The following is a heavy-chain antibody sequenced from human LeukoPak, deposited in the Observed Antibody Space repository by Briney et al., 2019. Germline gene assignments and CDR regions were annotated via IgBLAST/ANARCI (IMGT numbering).Heavy chain of an antibody. V-gene: IGHV3-21*01. D-gene: IGHD1-14*01. CDR3: ARSADRYIFDY. CDR2: ISSSSSYI. CDR1: GFTFSNSW. J-gene: IGHJ4*02. Sequence: GGSLRLSCAASGFTFSNSWMSWVRQAPGKGLEWVSSISSSSSYIYYADSVKGRFTISRDNAKNSLYLQMNSLRAEDTAVYYCARSADRYIFDYWGQGTLVTVSS.